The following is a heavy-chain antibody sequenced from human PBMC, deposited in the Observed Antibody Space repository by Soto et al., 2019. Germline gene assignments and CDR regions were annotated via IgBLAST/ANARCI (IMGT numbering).Heavy chain of an antibody. D-gene: IGHD5-12*01. CDR1: GFTFSSYG. J-gene: IGHJ6*02. V-gene: IGHV3-33*01. Sequence: PGGSLRLSCAASGFTFSSYGMHWVRQAPGKGLEWVAVIWYDGSNKYYADSVKGRFTISRDNSKNTLYLQMNSLRAEDTAVYYCASYSGYDGGSRYYYYGMDVWGQGTTVTVSS. CDR2: IWYDGSNK. CDR3: ASYSGYDGGSRYYYYGMDV.